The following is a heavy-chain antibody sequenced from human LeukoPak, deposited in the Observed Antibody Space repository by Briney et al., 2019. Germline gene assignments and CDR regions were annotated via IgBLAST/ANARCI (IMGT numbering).Heavy chain of an antibody. D-gene: IGHD3-22*01. V-gene: IGHV1-46*01. CDR1: GYTFTSYY. CDR2: INPSGGST. J-gene: IGHJ4*02. CDR3: ARDRYYYDSSGYYAFDY. Sequence: GASVKVSCKASGYTFTSYYMHWVRRAPGQGLEWMGIINPSGGSTSYAQKFQGRVTMTRDTSTSTVYMELSSLRSEDTAVYYCARDRYYYDSSGYYAFDYWGQGTLVTVSS.